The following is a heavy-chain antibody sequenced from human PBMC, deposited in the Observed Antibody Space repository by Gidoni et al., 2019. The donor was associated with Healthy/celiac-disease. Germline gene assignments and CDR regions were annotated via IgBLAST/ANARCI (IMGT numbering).Heavy chain of an antibody. J-gene: IGHJ3*02. CDR3: ARGLRMITFGGVIVNYAFDI. CDR2: IYYSGST. Sequence: QVQLQESGPGLVKPSETLSLTCTVSGGSVSSGSYYWSWIRQPPGKGLEWIGYIYYSGSTNYNPSLKSRVTISVDTSKNQFSLKLSSVTAADTAVYYCARGLRMITFGGVIVNYAFDIWGQGTMVTVSS. D-gene: IGHD3-16*02. CDR1: GGSVSSGSYY. V-gene: IGHV4-61*01.